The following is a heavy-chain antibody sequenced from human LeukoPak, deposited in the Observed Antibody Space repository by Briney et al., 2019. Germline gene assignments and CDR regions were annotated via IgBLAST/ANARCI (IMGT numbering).Heavy chain of an antibody. D-gene: IGHD4-17*01. J-gene: IGHJ4*02. CDR2: IDPNGGGT. CDR3: ARLYGDYVSSDY. Sequence: ASVKVSCKASGYTFTDYYMHWVRQAPGQGVEWMGWIDPNGGGTKYAQKFQGRVTMTRDTSISTAYMELSRLRSDDTAVYYCARLYGDYVSSDYWGQGTLVSVSS. CDR1: GYTFTDYY. V-gene: IGHV1-2*02.